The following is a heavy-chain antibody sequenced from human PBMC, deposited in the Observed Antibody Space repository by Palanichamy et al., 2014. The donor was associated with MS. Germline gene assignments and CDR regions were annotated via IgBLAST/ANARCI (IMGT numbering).Heavy chain of an antibody. J-gene: IGHJ2*01. CDR3: AKVGTVTYCWYFDL. CDR2: ISGSGDST. CDR1: GFTFSSYA. Sequence: EVQLLESGGGLVQPGGSLRLSCAASGFTFSSYAMSWVRQAPGKGLEWVSGISGSGDSTYFADSVKGRFTISRDNYKNTLYLQMNSLRAEDTAVYYCAKVGTVTYCWYFDLWGRGTLVTVSS. D-gene: IGHD4-17*01. V-gene: IGHV3-23*01.